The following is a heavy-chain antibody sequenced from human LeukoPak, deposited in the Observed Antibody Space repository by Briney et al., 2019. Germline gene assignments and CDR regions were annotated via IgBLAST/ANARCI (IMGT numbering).Heavy chain of an antibody. Sequence: GGSLRLSCVASGFIFSNYDLHWVRQATGKSLEWVSAIGTIGDTFYPDSLKGRFNISRENAKNSLYLEMNNVRAGDTAVYYCARLGRSLRFFDGNNYAVDVWGPGTTVTVSS. J-gene: IGHJ6*02. CDR1: GFIFSNYD. CDR3: ARLGRSLRFFDGNNYAVDV. V-gene: IGHV3-13*04. D-gene: IGHD3-9*01. CDR2: IGTIGDT.